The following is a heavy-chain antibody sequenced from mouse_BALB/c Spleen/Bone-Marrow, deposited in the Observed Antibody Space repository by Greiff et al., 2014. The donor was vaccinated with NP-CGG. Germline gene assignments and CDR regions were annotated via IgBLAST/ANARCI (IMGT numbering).Heavy chain of an antibody. CDR2: INPSNGGT. CDR1: GYTFTSFY. J-gene: IGHJ2*01. CDR3: TRGSYGSSQYYFDY. V-gene: IGHV1S81*02. D-gene: IGHD1-1*01. Sequence: VKLVESGAELVRPGASVKLSCKASGYTFTSFYMYWVKQRPGQGLEWIGGINPSNGGTNFNEKFKSKATLTLDKSSSTAYMQLSSLTSEDSAVYYCTRGSYGSSQYYFDYWGQGTTLTVSS.